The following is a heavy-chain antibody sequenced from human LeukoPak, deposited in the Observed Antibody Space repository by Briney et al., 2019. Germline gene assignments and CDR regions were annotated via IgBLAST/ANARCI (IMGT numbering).Heavy chain of an antibody. CDR2: INPSGGST. V-gene: IGHV1-46*01. Sequence: ASVKVSCKASGYTLTSYYMHWVRQAPGQGLEWMGIINPSGGSTSYAQKFQGRVTMTRDMSTSTVYMELGSLRSEDTAVYYCASQRAYGSGSYYNGGNFDYWGQGTLVTVSS. J-gene: IGHJ4*02. D-gene: IGHD3-10*01. CDR3: ASQRAYGSGSYYNGGNFDY. CDR1: GYTLTSYY.